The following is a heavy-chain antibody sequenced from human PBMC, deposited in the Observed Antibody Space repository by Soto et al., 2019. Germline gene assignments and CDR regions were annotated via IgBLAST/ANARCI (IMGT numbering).Heavy chain of an antibody. J-gene: IGHJ4*02. D-gene: IGHD3-10*01. CDR2: IYYSGST. CDR1: GGSISSSSYY. V-gene: IGHV4-39*01. CDR3: ARRRVQYGLWFVQDY. Sequence: SETLSLTCTVSGGSISSSSYYWGWIRQPPGKGLEWIGSIYYSGSTYYNPSLKSRVTISVDTSKNQFSLKLSSVTAADTAVYYCARRRVQYGLWFVQDYWGQGTLVTVS.